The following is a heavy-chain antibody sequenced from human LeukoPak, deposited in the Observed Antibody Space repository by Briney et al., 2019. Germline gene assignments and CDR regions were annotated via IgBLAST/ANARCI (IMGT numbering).Heavy chain of an antibody. D-gene: IGHD2-15*01. CDR1: GASISSSY. CDR2: IYYSGTT. J-gene: IGHJ4*02. V-gene: IGHV4-59*01. CDR3: ARVLGYCSAGSCYPSFDY. Sequence: SETLSLTCTVSGASISSSYWTWIRQPPGKGLERIGYIYYSGTTNYNPSLKSRVTISVDTSKNQFSLKLNSVTAADTAVYYCARVLGYCSAGSCYPSFDYWGQGTLVTVSS.